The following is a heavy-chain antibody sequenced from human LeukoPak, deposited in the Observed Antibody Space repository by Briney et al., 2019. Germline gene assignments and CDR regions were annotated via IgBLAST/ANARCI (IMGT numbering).Heavy chain of an antibody. CDR1: GFSFSYQG. CDR2: ISSSSSYI. CDR3: ARGVRRYSGYDFAGYYYYMDV. Sequence: GESLRLSCAGSGFSFSYQGMTWVRQAPGKGLEWVSSISSSSSYIYYADSVKGRFTISRDNAKNSLYLLMNSLRAEDTAVYYCARGVRRYSGYDFAGYYYYMDVWGKGTTVTVSS. D-gene: IGHD5-12*01. V-gene: IGHV3-21*01. J-gene: IGHJ6*03.